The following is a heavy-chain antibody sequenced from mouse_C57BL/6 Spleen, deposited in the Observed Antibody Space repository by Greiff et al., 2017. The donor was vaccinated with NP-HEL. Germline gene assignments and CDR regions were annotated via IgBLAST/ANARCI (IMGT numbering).Heavy chain of an antibody. V-gene: IGHV5-4*01. D-gene: IGHD1-1*01. CDR1: GFTFSSYA. J-gene: IGHJ2*01. Sequence: EVHLVESGGGLVKPGGSLKLSCAASGFTFSSYAMSWVRQTPEKRLEWVATISDGGSYTYYPDNVKGRFTISRDNAKNNLYLQMSHLKSEDTAMYYCARGGLYYYYFDYWGQGTTLTVSS. CDR3: ARGGLYYYYFDY. CDR2: ISDGGSYT.